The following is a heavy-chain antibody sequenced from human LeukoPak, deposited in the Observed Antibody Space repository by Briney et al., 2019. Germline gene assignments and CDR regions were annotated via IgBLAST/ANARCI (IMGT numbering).Heavy chain of an antibody. CDR1: GGSISSSSYY. V-gene: IGHV4-39*02. J-gene: IGHJ4*02. CDR2: MYYRGTT. D-gene: IGHD2-21*01. Sequence: SETLALTCSVSGGSISSSSYYWGWIRQSPGKGLGWIGSMYYRGTTYQNSSLKSRVTLSIDTSNNQFSLKLTSVTAADTAVYYCVREYSRSVVAGSRPDLWGQGLLVTVSS. CDR3: VREYSRSVVAGSRPDL.